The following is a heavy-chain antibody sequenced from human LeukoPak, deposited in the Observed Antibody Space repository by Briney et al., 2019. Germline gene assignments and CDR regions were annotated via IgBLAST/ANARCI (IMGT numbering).Heavy chain of an antibody. CDR1: GFTFNKYC. Sequence: GGSLRLSCAASGFTFNKYCMKWVRQAAGRGLAWVAIVSQDGGEGIYVDSVKGRFTVSRDHAENSVYLQLNRLRVEDTAVYYCVTRLCSISACRASSYRPFDVWGKGTTVTVSS. CDR3: VTRLCSISACRASSYRPFDV. D-gene: IGHD3-10*02. CDR2: VSQDGGEG. J-gene: IGHJ6*04. V-gene: IGHV3-7*01.